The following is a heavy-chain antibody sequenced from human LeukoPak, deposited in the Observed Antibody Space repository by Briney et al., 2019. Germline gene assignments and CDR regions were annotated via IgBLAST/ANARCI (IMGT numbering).Heavy chain of an antibody. Sequence: AGGSLRLSCAASGFTFSSYGMHWVRQAPGKGLEWVAVIWYDGSNKYYADSVKGRFTISRDNSKNTLYLQMNSLRAEDTAVYYCAGGVWFGENYFDYWGQGTLVTVSS. CDR1: GFTFSSYG. V-gene: IGHV3-33*08. CDR2: IWYDGSNK. D-gene: IGHD3-10*01. CDR3: AGGVWFGENYFDY. J-gene: IGHJ4*02.